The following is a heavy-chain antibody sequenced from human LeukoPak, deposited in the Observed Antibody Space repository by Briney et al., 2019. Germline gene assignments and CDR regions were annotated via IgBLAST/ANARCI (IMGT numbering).Heavy chain of an antibody. V-gene: IGHV1-3*01. Sequence: ASVTVSCKASGYTFTSYAMHWVRQAPGQRLEWMGWINAGNGNKKYSQKFQGRVTITRDTSASTAYMELSSLRSEDTAVYYCARAAVVPAAGYYYYYYGMDVWGKGTTVTVSS. D-gene: IGHD2-2*01. CDR2: INAGNGNK. CDR1: GYTFTSYA. J-gene: IGHJ6*04. CDR3: ARAAVVPAAGYYYYYYGMDV.